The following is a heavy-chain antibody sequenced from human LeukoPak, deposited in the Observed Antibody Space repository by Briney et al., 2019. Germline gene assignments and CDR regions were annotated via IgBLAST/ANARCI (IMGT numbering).Heavy chain of an antibody. CDR1: GFTFSSYG. Sequence: GRSLRLSCAASGFTFSSYGMHWVRQAPGKGLEWVAVISYDGSNKYYADSVKGRFTISRDNSKNTLYLQMNSLRAEDTAVYYCAKDYLYYDSSGQSPPFHWGQGTLVTVSS. D-gene: IGHD3-22*01. V-gene: IGHV3-30*18. CDR2: ISYDGSNK. CDR3: AKDYLYYDSSGQSPPFH. J-gene: IGHJ4*02.